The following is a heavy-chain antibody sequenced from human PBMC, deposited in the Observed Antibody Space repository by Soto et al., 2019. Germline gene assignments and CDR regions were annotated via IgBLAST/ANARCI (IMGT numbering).Heavy chain of an antibody. CDR3: ARLEDCSGGSCYSGHNDAFDI. D-gene: IGHD2-15*01. Sequence: GESLKISCKGSGYSFTSYWIGWVRQMPGKGLEWMGIIYPGDSDTRYSPSFQGQVTISADKSISTAYLQWSSLKASDTAMYYCARLEDCSGGSCYSGHNDAFDIWGQGTMVTVSS. J-gene: IGHJ3*02. CDR2: IYPGDSDT. V-gene: IGHV5-51*01. CDR1: GYSFTSYW.